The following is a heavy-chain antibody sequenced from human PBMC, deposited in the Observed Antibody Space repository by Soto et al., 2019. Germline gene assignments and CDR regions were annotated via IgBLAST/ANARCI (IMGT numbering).Heavy chain of an antibody. D-gene: IGHD2-2*01. CDR3: AKEMAIVVVPAAIGYYYYGMDV. V-gene: IGHV3-23*01. J-gene: IGHJ6*02. CDR1: GFTFSSYA. Sequence: EVQLLESGGSLVQPGGSLRLSCAASGFTFSSYAMSWVRQAPGKGLEWVSAISGSGGSTYYADSVKGRFTISRDNSKNTLYLQMNSLRAEDTAVYYCAKEMAIVVVPAAIGYYYYGMDVWGQGTTVTVSS. CDR2: ISGSGGST.